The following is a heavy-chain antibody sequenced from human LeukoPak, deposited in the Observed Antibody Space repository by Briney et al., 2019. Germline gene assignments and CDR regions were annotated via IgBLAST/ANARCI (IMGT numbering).Heavy chain of an antibody. V-gene: IGHV3-74*01. CDR1: GFTFSSYW. CDR2: INSDGSST. CDR3: ARSVTGTLWFDY. D-gene: IGHD1-20*01. J-gene: IGHJ4*02. Sequence: GGSLRLSCAASGFTFSSYWMHWVRQAPGKGLVWVSRINSDGSSTSYADSVKGRFTISRDNAKNTLYLQMNSLRAEDTAVYYCARSVTGTLWFDYWGLGTLVTVSS.